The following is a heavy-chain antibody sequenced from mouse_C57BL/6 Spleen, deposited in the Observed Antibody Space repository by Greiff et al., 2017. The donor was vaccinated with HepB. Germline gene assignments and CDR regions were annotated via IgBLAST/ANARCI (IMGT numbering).Heavy chain of an antibody. D-gene: IGHD1-1*01. CDR2: IRLKSDNYAT. Sequence: EVKLVESGGGLVQPGGSMKLSCVASGFTFSNYWMNWVRQTPEKGLEWVAQIRLKSDNYATHYAESVKGRFTISRDDSKSSVYLQMNNLRAEDTVIYYCTCYGSSYGFAYWGQGTLVTVSA. J-gene: IGHJ3*01. CDR3: TCYGSSYGFAY. V-gene: IGHV6-3*01. CDR1: GFTFSNYW.